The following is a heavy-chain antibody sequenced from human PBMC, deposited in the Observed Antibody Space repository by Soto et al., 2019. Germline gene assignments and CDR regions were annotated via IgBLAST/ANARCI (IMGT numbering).Heavy chain of an antibody. CDR2: IYYSGTT. CDR3: ARREIQGPIDY. CDR1: GYSISSSNW. V-gene: IGHV4-28*01. D-gene: IGHD1-26*01. Sequence: QVQLQESGPGLVKPSDTLSLTCAVSGYSISSSNWWGWIRQPPGKGLEWIGYIYYSGTTYYNPSLKRRVTVSVDTSKDQFSLKLTSVTAVDTAVCYCARREIQGPIDYWGQGTLVTVSS. J-gene: IGHJ4*02.